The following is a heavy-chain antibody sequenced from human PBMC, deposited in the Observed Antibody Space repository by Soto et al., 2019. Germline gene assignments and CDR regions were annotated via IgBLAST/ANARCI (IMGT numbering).Heavy chain of an antibody. V-gene: IGHV4-34*01. CDR3: ARALPPSYYDYIWGSGGFDI. CDR2: INHSGST. CDR1: GGSFSGYY. J-gene: IGHJ3*02. Sequence: SETLSLTCAVYGGSFSGYYWSWIRQPPGKGLEWIGEINHSGSTNYNPSLKSRVTISVDTSKNQFSLKLSSVTAADTAVYYCARALPPSYYDYIWGSGGFDIWGQGTMVTVSS. D-gene: IGHD3-16*01.